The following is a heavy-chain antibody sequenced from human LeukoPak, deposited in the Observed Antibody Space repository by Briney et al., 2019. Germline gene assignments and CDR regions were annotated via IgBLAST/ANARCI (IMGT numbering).Heavy chain of an antibody. CDR2: ISYDGSNE. CDR1: GFTFSSYG. CDR3: AKGGQQLVRYYFDY. V-gene: IGHV3-30*18. J-gene: IGHJ4*02. Sequence: ETSLRLSCAASGFTFSSYGMHWVRQAPGKGLEWVAVISYDGSNEYYADSVKGRFTVSRDNSKNTLYLQMNSLRAEDTAVYYCAKGGQQLVRYYFDYWGQGTLVTVSS. D-gene: IGHD6-13*01.